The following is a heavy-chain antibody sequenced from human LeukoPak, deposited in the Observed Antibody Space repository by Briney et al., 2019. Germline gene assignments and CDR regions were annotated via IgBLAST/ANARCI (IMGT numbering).Heavy chain of an antibody. CDR2: IYYSGST. V-gene: IGHV4-39*01. CDR3: ARLVASSSWWDY. J-gene: IGHJ4*02. CDR1: GGSISSSSYY. Sequence: SDTLSLTCTVSGGSISSSSYYWGWIRQPPGKGLEWIGSIYYSGSTYYNPSLKSRVTISVDTSKNQFSLKLSSVTAADTAVYYCARLVASSSWWDYWGQGTLVTVSS. D-gene: IGHD6-13*01.